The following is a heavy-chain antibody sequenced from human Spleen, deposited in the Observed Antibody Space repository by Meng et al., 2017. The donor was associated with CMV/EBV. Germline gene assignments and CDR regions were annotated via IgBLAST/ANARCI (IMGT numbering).Heavy chain of an antibody. D-gene: IGHD6-13*01. CDR2: ISSSSNYI. CDR3: AREGQQLIYYYGMDV. CDR1: GFTFSSYS. V-gene: IGHV3-21*01. J-gene: IGHJ6*02. Sequence: GESLKISCAASGFTFSSYSMNWVRQAPGKGLEWVSSISSSSNYINYTDSVKGRFTISRDNARNSVYLQMNSLRAGDTAVYYCAREGQQLIYYYGMDVWGQGTTVTVSS.